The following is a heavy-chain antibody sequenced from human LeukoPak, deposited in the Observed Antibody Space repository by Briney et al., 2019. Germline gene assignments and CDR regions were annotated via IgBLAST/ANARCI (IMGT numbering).Heavy chain of an antibody. CDR3: ARQAPAYSSSWYSPNFDY. J-gene: IGHJ4*02. CDR1: GGSISSSSYY. D-gene: IGHD6-13*01. CDR2: IYYSGST. Sequence: PPETLSPTCTVSGGSISSSSYYWGWIRQPPGKGLEWIGSIYYSGSTYYNPSLKSRVTISVDTSKNQFSLKLSSVTAADTAVYYCARQAPAYSSSWYSPNFDYWGQGTLVTVSS. V-gene: IGHV4-39*01.